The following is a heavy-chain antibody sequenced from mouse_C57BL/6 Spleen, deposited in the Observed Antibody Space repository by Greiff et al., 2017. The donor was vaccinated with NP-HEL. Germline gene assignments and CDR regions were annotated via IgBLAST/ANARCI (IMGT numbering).Heavy chain of an antibody. CDR2: IYPGDGDT. D-gene: IGHD4-1*01. J-gene: IGHJ3*01. Sequence: QVQLKESGAELVKPGASVKISCKASGYAFSSYWMNWVKQRPGKGLEWIGQIYPGDGDTNYNGKFKGKATLTADKSSSTAYMQLSSLTSEDSAVYFCAREKLTGTREAWFAYWGQGTLVTVSA. CDR1: GYAFSSYW. V-gene: IGHV1-80*01. CDR3: AREKLTGTREAWFAY.